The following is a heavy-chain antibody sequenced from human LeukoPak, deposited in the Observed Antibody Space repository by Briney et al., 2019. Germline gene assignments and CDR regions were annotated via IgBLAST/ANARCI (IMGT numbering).Heavy chain of an antibody. Sequence: GGSLRLSCAASGFTFSSYAMSWVRQAPGKGLEWVSAISGSGGSTYYADSVKGRFTISRDNSKNTLYLQMNSLRAEDTAVYYCAKDLRITMVRGDSLDIWAKGQWSPSLQ. CDR2: ISGSGGST. CDR3: AKDLRITMVRGDSLDI. J-gene: IGHJ3*02. CDR1: GFTFSSYA. D-gene: IGHD3-10*01. V-gene: IGHV3-23*01.